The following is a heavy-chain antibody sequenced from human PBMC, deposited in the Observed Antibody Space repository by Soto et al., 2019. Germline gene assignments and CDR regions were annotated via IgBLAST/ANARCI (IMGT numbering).Heavy chain of an antibody. CDR1: GGSFSGYY. J-gene: IGHJ4*02. V-gene: IGHV4-34*01. CDR2: TNHSGST. CDR3: ARTGAYSGYDLAY. D-gene: IGHD5-12*01. Sequence: SETLSLTCAVYGGSFSGYYWSWIRQPPGKGLEWIGETNHSGSTNYNPSLKSRVTISVDTSKNQFSLKLSSVTAADTAVYYCARTGAYSGYDLAYWGQGTLVTVSS.